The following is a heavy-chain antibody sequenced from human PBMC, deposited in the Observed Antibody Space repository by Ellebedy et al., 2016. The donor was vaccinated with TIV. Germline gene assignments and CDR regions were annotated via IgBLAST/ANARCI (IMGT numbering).Heavy chain of an antibody. D-gene: IGHD6-19*01. CDR1: GDSVSSNSAT. CDR3: ARYNSGSKTFDY. Sequence: MPSETLSLTCAISGDSVSSNSATWNWIRQSPSRGLEWLGRTYYRSTWFNEYAVSVRSRITISPDTSKNQFSLQLKSVTAEDTAVYYCARYNSGSKTFDYWGQGALVTVSS. J-gene: IGHJ4*02. V-gene: IGHV6-1*01. CDR2: TYYRSTWFN.